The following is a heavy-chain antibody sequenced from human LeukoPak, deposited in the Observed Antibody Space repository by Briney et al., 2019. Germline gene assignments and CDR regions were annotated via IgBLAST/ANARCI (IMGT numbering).Heavy chain of an antibody. CDR3: ARDLRAGLDY. V-gene: IGHV4-59*01. CDR1: GGSISSYY. CDR2: IYYSGST. D-gene: IGHD3-3*01. J-gene: IGHJ4*02. Sequence: PSETLSLTCTVSGGSISSYYWSWIRQPPGKGPEWMGYIYYSGSTNYNPSLKSRVTISVDTSKNQFSLKLSSVTAADTAVYYCARDLRAGLDYWGQGTLVTVSS.